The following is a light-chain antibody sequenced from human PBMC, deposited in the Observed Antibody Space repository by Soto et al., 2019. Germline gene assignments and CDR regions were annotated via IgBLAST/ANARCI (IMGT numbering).Light chain of an antibody. J-gene: IGKJ2*01. Sequence: EIVMTQSPATLSVSPGERATLSCRASQSVSSNLAWYQQKPGQAPRLLIYGASTRATGIPARFSGSGSGTEFTLTISSLQSEDFAVYYCQQYNNRPRTFGQGTELEIK. V-gene: IGKV3-15*01. CDR1: QSVSSN. CDR2: GAS. CDR3: QQYNNRPRT.